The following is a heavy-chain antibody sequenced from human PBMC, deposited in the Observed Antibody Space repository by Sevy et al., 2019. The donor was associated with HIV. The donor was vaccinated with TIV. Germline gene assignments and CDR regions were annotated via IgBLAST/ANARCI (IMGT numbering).Heavy chain of an antibody. J-gene: IGHJ4*02. CDR1: GYTLTELS. Sequence: ASVKVSCKVSGYTLTELSMHWVRQAPGKGLEWMGGFDPEDGETIYAQKFQGRVTMTEETSTDTAYMELSSLRSEDTAVYYCETVPQYYYDSSGTHFDYWGQGTLVTVSS. V-gene: IGHV1-24*01. CDR2: FDPEDGET. CDR3: ETVPQYYYDSSGTHFDY. D-gene: IGHD3-22*01.